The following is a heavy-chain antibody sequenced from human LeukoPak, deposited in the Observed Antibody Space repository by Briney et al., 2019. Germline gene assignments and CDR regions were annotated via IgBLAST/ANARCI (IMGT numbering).Heavy chain of an antibody. CDR1: GYTFTSYG. CDR3: ARDYDILTGYYNRGDNWFDP. J-gene: IGHJ5*02. CDR2: ISAFNGNT. V-gene: IGHV1-18*01. Sequence: ASVKVSCKASGYTFTSYGISWVRQAPGQGIEWMGWISAFNGNTNYAQTLHGSVTMATDTSTSTAYMELRSLRSEDTAIYYCARDYDILTGYYNRGDNWFDPWGQGTLVTVSS. D-gene: IGHD3-9*01.